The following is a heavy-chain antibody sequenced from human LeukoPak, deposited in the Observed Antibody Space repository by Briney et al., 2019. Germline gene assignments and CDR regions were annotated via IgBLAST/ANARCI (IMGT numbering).Heavy chain of an antibody. CDR2: QIPIFGTA. CDR3: ARARVDILTGQPNQFDY. V-gene: IGHV1-69*13. CDR1: RRTFSSYA. Sequence: ASVKVSCKACRRTFSSYAISGVRRPPARGLVWVGGQIPIFGTANYAQKFRDRVTNTADEYPHTAYIAVSSVRSEDTAVYYCARARVDILTGQPNQFDYWGQGALVTVSS. J-gene: IGHJ4*02. D-gene: IGHD3-9*01.